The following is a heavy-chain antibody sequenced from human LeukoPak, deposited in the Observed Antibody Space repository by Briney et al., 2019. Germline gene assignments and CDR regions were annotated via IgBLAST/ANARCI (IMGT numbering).Heavy chain of an antibody. CDR3: AREKSVEMATMAFDY. CDR1: GYTFTSYG. D-gene: IGHD5-24*01. V-gene: IGHV1-46*01. Sequence: ASVKVSCKASGYTFTSYGISWVRQAPGQGLEWMGIINPSGGSTSYAQKFQGRVTMTRDTSTSTVYMELSSLRSEDTAVYYCAREKSVEMATMAFDYWGQGTLVTVSS. CDR2: INPSGGST. J-gene: IGHJ4*02.